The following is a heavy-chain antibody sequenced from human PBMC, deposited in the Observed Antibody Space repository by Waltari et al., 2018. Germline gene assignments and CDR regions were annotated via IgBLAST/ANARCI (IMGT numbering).Heavy chain of an antibody. D-gene: IGHD6-25*01. CDR2: ITWNSDEV. CDR3: AKDLGFSGTYLDY. J-gene: IGHJ4*02. Sequence: EVQLVESGGGLVEPGRSLSLPCVASGFKFDANAMHWVRQVPGKGLEWVSFITWNSDEVGYADSVKGRFTISRDNAKNSLYLQMNSLRPEDTALYYCAKDLGFSGTYLDYWGRGALVTVSS. CDR1: GFKFDANA. V-gene: IGHV3-9*01.